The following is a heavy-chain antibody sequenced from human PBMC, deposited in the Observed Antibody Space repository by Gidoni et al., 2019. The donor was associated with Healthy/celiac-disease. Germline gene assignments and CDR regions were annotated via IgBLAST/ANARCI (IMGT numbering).Heavy chain of an antibody. J-gene: IGHJ4*02. V-gene: IGHV4-59*01. CDR3: AREGDRDYGGNSGIDY. CDR2: IYYSGST. Sequence: QVQLQASGPGLVKPSETLSLTCTVSGGSISSYYWSWIRQPPGKGLEWIGYIYYSGSTNYNPSLKSRVTISVDTSKNQFSLKLSSVTAADTAVYYCAREGDRDYGGNSGIDYWGQGTLVTVSS. D-gene: IGHD4-17*01. CDR1: GGSISSYY.